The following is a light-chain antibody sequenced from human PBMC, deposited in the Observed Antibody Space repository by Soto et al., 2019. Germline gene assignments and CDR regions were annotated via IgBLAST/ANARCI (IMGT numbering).Light chain of an antibody. CDR3: QQYNSYST. J-gene: IGKJ1*01. CDR1: QSINSW. V-gene: IGKV1-5*03. Sequence: DIQMTQSPSTLSASVGDRVTITCRASQSINSWLAWYQQKPGKAPKLLIYKASSLESGVPSRFSGSGSGTEFTLTISSLQPDDFATYYCQQYNSYSTFGQGTKVDI. CDR2: KAS.